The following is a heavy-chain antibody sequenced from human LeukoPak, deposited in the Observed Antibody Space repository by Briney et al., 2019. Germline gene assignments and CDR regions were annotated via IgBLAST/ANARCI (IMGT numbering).Heavy chain of an antibody. D-gene: IGHD3-16*02. CDR1: GGSISSGGYS. CDR3: ARGGGVIGLFDY. Sequence: SETLSLTCAVPGGSISSGGYSWSWIRQPPGKGLEWIGYIYHSGSTYYNPSLKSRVTISVDRSKNQFSLKLSSVTAADTAVYYCARGGGVIGLFDYWGQGTLVTVSS. V-gene: IGHV4-30-2*01. J-gene: IGHJ4*02. CDR2: IYHSGST.